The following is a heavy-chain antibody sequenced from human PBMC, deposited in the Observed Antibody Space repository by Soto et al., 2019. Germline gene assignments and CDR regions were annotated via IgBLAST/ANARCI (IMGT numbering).Heavy chain of an antibody. CDR3: ARDPAYIAARMFGWFDP. Sequence: ASVKVSCKASGYTFTSYGISWVRQAPGQGLEWMGWISAYNGNTNYAQKLQGRVTMTTDTSTSTAYMELRSLRSDDTAVYYCARDPAYIAARMFGWFDPGGQGTLVTVSS. J-gene: IGHJ5*02. CDR2: ISAYNGNT. D-gene: IGHD6-6*01. V-gene: IGHV1-18*01. CDR1: GYTFTSYG.